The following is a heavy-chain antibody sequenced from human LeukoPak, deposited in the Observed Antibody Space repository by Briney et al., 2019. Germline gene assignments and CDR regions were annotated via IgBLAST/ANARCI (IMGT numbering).Heavy chain of an antibody. Sequence: PGGSLRLSCAAGSFTINTFWLLWLGQAPGKGLVWVSRINSGGSGTSDADFVKGRFTISRDNSKNTLYLHMNSLRAEDTAMYYCARYRLTNDAFDIWGQGTMVTVSS. D-gene: IGHD2-8*01. CDR1: SFTINTFW. V-gene: IGHV3-74*01. J-gene: IGHJ3*02. CDR3: ARYRLTNDAFDI. CDR2: INSGGSGT.